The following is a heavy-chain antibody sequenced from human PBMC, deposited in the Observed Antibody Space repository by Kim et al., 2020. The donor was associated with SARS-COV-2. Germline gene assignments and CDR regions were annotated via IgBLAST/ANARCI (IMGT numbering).Heavy chain of an antibody. CDR2: TYSGGNTS. CDR1: GFTTFSCYL. Sequence: GGSLRLSCAAAGFTTFSCYLMHWVRQAPGKGLVLVARTYSGGNTSSYAYSEKGRFSISRDNGKNTLYLQMNSLRAEDTAGYYCASSPSKYYYGADWGQGTLVTVSS. J-gene: IGHJ4*02. V-gene: IGHV3-74*01. CDR3: ASSPSKYYYGAD. D-gene: IGHD1-26*01.